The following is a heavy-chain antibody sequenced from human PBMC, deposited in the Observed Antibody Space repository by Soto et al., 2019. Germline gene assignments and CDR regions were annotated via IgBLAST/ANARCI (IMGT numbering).Heavy chain of an antibody. J-gene: IGHJ6*02. V-gene: IGHV4-34*01. Sequence: TSETLSLTCAVYGGSFSGYYWSWIRQPPGKGLEWIGEINHSGSTNYNPSLKSRVTISVDTSKNQFSLKLSSVTAADTAVYYCAREVWSSSWSDYYYYGMDVWGQGTTVTVSS. D-gene: IGHD6-13*01. CDR1: GGSFSGYY. CDR2: INHSGST. CDR3: AREVWSSSWSDYYYYGMDV.